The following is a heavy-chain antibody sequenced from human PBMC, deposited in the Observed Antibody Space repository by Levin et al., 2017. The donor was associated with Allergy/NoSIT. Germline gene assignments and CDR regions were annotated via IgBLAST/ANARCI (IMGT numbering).Heavy chain of an antibody. CDR1: GFTVSSNY. CDR3: ARAAATSYFDY. D-gene: IGHD6-25*01. J-gene: IGHJ4*02. V-gene: IGHV3-53*01. Sequence: GESLKISCAASGFTVSSNYMSWVRQAPGKGLEWVSVIYSGGSTYYADSVKGRFTISRDNSKNTLYLQMNSLRAEDTAVYYCARAAATSYFDYWGQGTLVTVSS. CDR2: IYSGGST.